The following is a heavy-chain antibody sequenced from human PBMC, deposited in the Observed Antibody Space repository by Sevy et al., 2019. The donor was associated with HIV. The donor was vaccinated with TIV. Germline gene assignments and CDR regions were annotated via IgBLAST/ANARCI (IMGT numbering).Heavy chain of an antibody. V-gene: IGHV3-11*01. CDR2: ITSSGSTI. CDR1: GFTFSDYY. CDR3: ARDPTYYDFWSGYYTGWFDP. D-gene: IGHD3-3*01. Sequence: GGSLRLSCAASGFTFSDYYMSWVRQAPGKGLEWVSYITSSGSTIYYADSVKGRFTISRDKAKNSLYLQMNSLRAEDTAVYYCARDPTYYDFWSGYYTGWFDPWGQGTLVTVSS. J-gene: IGHJ5*02.